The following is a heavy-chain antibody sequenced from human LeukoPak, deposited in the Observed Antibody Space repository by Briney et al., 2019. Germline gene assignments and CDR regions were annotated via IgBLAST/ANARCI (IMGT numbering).Heavy chain of an antibody. CDR1: GGSFSGYY. Sequence: SETLSLTCAVYGGSFSGYYWSWIRQPPGKGLEWIGEINHSGSTNYNPSLKSRVTISVDTSKNQFSLKLSSVTAADAAVYYCARGPRNYYYYYMDVWGKGTTVTVSS. J-gene: IGHJ6*03. CDR2: INHSGST. V-gene: IGHV4-34*01. CDR3: ARGPRNYYYYYMDV.